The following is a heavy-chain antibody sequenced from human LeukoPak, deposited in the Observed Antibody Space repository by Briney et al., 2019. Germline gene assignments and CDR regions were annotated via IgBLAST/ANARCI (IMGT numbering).Heavy chain of an antibody. D-gene: IGHD6-6*01. Sequence: GGSLRLSCAASEFTFSNYAMDWVRQVPGRGLEWVAIISYDGNKKYYADSAKGRFTISRDKSKATLYLQMNSLRAEDTAVYYCAKDFYSSTSGLCDSWGRGTLVAVSS. J-gene: IGHJ4*02. CDR1: EFTFSNYA. V-gene: IGHV3-30*18. CDR3: AKDFYSSTSGLCDS. CDR2: ISYDGNKK.